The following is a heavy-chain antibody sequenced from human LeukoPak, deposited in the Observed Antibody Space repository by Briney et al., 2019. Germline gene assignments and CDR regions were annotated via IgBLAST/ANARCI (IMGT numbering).Heavy chain of an antibody. D-gene: IGHD2-2*01. CDR2: TYYRSKWYN. J-gene: IGHJ6*03. Sequence: SQTLSLTCAISGDSVSSNSAAWNWIGQSPSRGLEWLGRTYYRSKWYNDYAVSVKSRITINPDTSKNQFSLQLNSVTPEDTAVYYCARGVPAAMGYYYYYMDVWGKGTTVTISS. CDR3: ARGVPAAMGYYYYYMDV. CDR1: GDSVSSNSAA. V-gene: IGHV6-1*01.